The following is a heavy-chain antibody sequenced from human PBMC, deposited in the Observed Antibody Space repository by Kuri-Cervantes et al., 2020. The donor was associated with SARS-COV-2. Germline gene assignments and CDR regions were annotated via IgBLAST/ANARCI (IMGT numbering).Heavy chain of an antibody. J-gene: IGHJ3*02. Sequence: ASVKVSCKASGGTFSSYAISWVRQAPGQGLEWMGWINTNTGNPTYAQGFTGRFVFSLDTSVSTAYLQISSLKAEDTAVYYCARGPYYYDSSGYEDAFDIWGQGTMVTVSS. D-gene: IGHD3-22*01. V-gene: IGHV7-4-1*02. CDR2: INTNTGNP. CDR1: GGTFSSYA. CDR3: ARGPYYYDSSGYEDAFDI.